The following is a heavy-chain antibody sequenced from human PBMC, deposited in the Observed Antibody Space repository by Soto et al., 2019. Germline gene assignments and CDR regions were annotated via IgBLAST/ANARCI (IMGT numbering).Heavy chain of an antibody. J-gene: IGHJ5*02. CDR1: GEPLSSYW. CDR3: GGKNGRQSRFEP. D-gene: IGHD3-16*01. Sequence: GDSRNICCPSSGEPLSSYWLTCVRHVHGKGLEWMGMIDPSNSDAKYIPSLQVQVTFSVDKSVNTAYLQWTSLRASDSATYFWGGKNGRQSRFEPRGTGNLVTVS. V-gene: IGHV5-10-1*01. CDR2: IDPSNSDA.